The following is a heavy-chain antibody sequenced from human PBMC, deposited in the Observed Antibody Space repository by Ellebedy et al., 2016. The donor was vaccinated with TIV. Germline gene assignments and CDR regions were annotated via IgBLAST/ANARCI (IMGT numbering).Heavy chain of an antibody. CDR2: IWYDGSKK. CDR3: ARANGYYYYGMDV. CDR1: GFTLSNYG. V-gene: IGHV3-33*01. D-gene: IGHD2-8*01. J-gene: IGHJ6*02. Sequence: GESLKISXAASGFTLSNYGMHWVRQAPGKGLEWVAVIWYDGSKKYYADSVKGRFTISRDNSKNTLYLQMNSLRAEDTAVYYCARANGYYYYGMDVWGQGTTVTVSS.